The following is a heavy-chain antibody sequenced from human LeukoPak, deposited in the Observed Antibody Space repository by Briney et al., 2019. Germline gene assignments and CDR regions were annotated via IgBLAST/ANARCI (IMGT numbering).Heavy chain of an antibody. CDR3: AKDRGWQYADYETVAVEH. Sequence: ASVKVSCKASGYTFTNYGICWVRQAPGQGLEWMGWISVYTGKTYHAQKFQARVTMTTDTSTTTAYMELRSLRSDDTAVYYCAKDRGWQYADYETVAVEHWGQGTLVTVSS. V-gene: IGHV1-18*01. CDR2: ISVYTGKT. J-gene: IGHJ4*02. D-gene: IGHD4-17*01. CDR1: GYTFTNYG.